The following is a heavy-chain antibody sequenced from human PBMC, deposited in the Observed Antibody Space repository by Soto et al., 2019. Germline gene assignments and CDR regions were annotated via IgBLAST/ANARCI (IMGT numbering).Heavy chain of an antibody. CDR3: ARVPRPYCSSTSCYSGYFHH. CDR2: INHSGST. Sequence: ASETLSLTCAVYGGSFSGYYLSWIRQPPGKGLEWIGEINHSGSTNYNPSLKSRVTISVDTSKNQFSLKLSSVTAADTAVYYCARVPRPYCSSTSCYSGYFHHWGQGTLV. CDR1: GGSFSGYY. V-gene: IGHV4-34*01. D-gene: IGHD2-2*01. J-gene: IGHJ1*01.